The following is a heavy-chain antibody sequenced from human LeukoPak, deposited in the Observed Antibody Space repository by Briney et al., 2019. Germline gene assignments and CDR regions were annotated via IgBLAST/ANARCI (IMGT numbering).Heavy chain of an antibody. CDR2: IYHSGST. V-gene: IGHV4-4*02. J-gene: IGHJ4*02. CDR1: GVSISSSNR. Sequence: SGTLSLTCDVSGVSISSSNRWSWVRQPPGKGLEWIGEIYHSGSTNYNPSLKSRVTISVDTSKNQFSLKLSSVTAADTAVYYCARQDSEDYFDYWGQGTLVTVSS. D-gene: IGHD1-26*01. CDR3: ARQDSEDYFDY.